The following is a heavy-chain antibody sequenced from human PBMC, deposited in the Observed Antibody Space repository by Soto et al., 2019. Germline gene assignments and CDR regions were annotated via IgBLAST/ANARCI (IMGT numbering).Heavy chain of an antibody. Sequence: SETLSLTCTVSGGSVSSGSYYWSWIRQPPGKGLEWIGYIYYGGSTNYNPSLKSRVTISVDTSKNQFSLKLSSVTAADTAVYYCARGQWLRLYYYYGMDVWGRGTTVTVSS. D-gene: IGHD5-12*01. V-gene: IGHV4-61*01. CDR1: GGSVSSGSYY. CDR3: ARGQWLRLYYYYGMDV. J-gene: IGHJ6*02. CDR2: IYYGGST.